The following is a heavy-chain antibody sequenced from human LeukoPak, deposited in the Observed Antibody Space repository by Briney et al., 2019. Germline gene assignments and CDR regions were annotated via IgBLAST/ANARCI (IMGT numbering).Heavy chain of an antibody. J-gene: IGHJ4*02. CDR1: GGSFSGYY. D-gene: IGHD3-16*01. CDR3: ARGRWAAR. Sequence: SETLSLTCAVYGGSFSGYYWSWIRQPPGKGLEWIGEVNHSGSTNYNPSLKSRVTISVDTSKNQFSLKLSSVTAADTAVYYCARGRWAARWGQGTLVTVSS. CDR2: VNHSGST. V-gene: IGHV4-34*01.